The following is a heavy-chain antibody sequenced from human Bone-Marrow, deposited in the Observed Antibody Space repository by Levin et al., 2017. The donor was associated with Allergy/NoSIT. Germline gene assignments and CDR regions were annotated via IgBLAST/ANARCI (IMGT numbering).Heavy chain of an antibody. CDR1: GFTLSSYG. J-gene: IGHJ6*03. D-gene: IGHD3-10*01. CDR3: ARDQAPGAYYYYYMDV. Sequence: PGGSLRLSCAASGFTLSSYGMNWVRQAPGKGLEWVSSISSSSNYIYYADSVRGRFTISRDDAKNSLFLQMDSLRADDTAVYFCARDQAPGAYYYYYMDVWGKGTTVTISS. CDR2: ISSSSNYI. V-gene: IGHV3-21*01.